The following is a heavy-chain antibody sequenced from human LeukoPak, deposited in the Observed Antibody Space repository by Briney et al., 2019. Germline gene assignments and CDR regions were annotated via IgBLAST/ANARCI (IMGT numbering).Heavy chain of an antibody. V-gene: IGHV4-34*01. D-gene: IGHD6-13*01. CDR3: AGHVSAAAGGR. CDR1: GGSVRDNY. CDR2: IHHSGST. J-gene: IGHJ4*02. Sequence: PSETLSLTCAVYGGSVRDNYWSWIRQPPGKGLEWIGEIHHSGSTKYNPSLKSRVTISLDTSKNQFSLRLNSMTAADTAVYYCAGHVSAAAGGRWGQGTLVTVSS.